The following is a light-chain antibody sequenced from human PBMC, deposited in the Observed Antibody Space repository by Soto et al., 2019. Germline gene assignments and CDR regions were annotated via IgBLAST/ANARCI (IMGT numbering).Light chain of an antibody. CDR1: GSDVGGYDY. J-gene: IGLJ1*01. CDR2: EVT. CDR3: SSYTRSSTYV. Sequence: QSVLTQPASVSGSPGQSITISCTGTGSDVGGYDYVSWYQHHPGKAPKVMIYEVTNRPSGVSNRFSGSKSGNTASLTISGLLAEAEADYYCSSYTRSSTYVFGNGTKLTV. V-gene: IGLV2-14*01.